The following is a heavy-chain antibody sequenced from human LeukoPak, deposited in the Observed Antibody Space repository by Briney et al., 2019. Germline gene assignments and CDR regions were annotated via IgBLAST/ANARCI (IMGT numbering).Heavy chain of an antibody. CDR3: AKDLAWFLSTGDAFHI. V-gene: IGHV3-7*01. D-gene: IGHD3-10*01. J-gene: IGHJ3*02. CDR2: IKSDESER. Sequence: GGSLRLSCVGSGFTFSDYWMSWVRQAPGKGLEWVANIKSDESERFFLDSVKGRFTISRDNAKNSVYLQMSSLRAEDTGVYYCAKDLAWFLSTGDAFHIWGQGAMVTVSS. CDR1: GFTFSDYW.